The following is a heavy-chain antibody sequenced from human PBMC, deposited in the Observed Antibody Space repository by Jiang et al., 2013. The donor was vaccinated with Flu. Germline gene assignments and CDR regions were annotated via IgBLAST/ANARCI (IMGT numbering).Heavy chain of an antibody. V-gene: IGHV5-51*01. CDR2: IYPGDSDT. CDR1: GYSFTSYW. CDR3: ARHTDFPVVPAAMHPLYRTEYYYYGMDV. Sequence: GAEVKKPGESLKISCKGSGYSFTSYWIGWVRQMPGKGLEWMGIIYPGDSDTRYSPSFQGQVTISADKSISTAYLQWSSLKASDTAMYYCARHTDFPVVPAAMHPLYRTEYYYYGMDVWGQGTTVTVSS. D-gene: IGHD2-2*01. J-gene: IGHJ6*02.